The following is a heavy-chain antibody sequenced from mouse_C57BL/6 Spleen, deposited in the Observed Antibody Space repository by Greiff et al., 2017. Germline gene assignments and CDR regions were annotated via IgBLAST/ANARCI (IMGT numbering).Heavy chain of an antibody. CDR2: IHPNSGST. J-gene: IGHJ4*01. D-gene: IGHD1-1*01. V-gene: IGHV1-64*01. CDR1: GYTFTSYW. Sequence: QVQLQQPGAELVKPGASVKLSCKASGYTFTSYWMHWVKQRPGQGLEWIGMIHPNSGSTNYNEKFKSKATLTVDKSSSTAYMQLSSLTSEDSAVYYCARLSFITTVVDYYAMDYWGQGTSVTVSS. CDR3: ARLSFITTVVDYYAMDY.